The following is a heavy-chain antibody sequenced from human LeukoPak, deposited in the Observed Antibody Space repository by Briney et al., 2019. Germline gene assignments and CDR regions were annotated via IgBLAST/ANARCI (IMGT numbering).Heavy chain of an antibody. CDR1: GFTFSSYS. CDR2: ISSSSSYI. V-gene: IGHV3-21*01. Sequence: GGSLTLSRAASGFTFSSYSMNWVRQAPGKGLEWVSSISSSSSYIYYADSVKGRFTISRDNAKNSLYLQMNSLRAEDTAVYYCARDHPTVVTTFDYWGQGTLGTVSS. D-gene: IGHD4-23*01. CDR3: ARDHPTVVTTFDY. J-gene: IGHJ4*02.